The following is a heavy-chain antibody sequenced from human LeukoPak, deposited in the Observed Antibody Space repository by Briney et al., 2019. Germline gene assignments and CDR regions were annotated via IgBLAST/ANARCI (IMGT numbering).Heavy chain of an antibody. Sequence: GGSLRLSCAASGFTFSTYDMHWVRLPTGKGLEWVSAIGTAGDTYFPASVKGRFTISRENAKNSLYLQMNSLRAGDTAVYYCARGAYYYDGSAYQGAFDIWGQGTMVTVSS. CDR1: GFTFSTYD. CDR3: ARGAYYYDGSAYQGAFDI. D-gene: IGHD3-22*01. J-gene: IGHJ3*02. CDR2: IGTAGDT. V-gene: IGHV3-13*01.